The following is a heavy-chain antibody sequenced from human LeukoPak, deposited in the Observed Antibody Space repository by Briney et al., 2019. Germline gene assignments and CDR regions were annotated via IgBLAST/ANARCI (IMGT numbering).Heavy chain of an antibody. D-gene: IGHD3-3*01. CDR1: GGSISSYY. J-gene: IGHJ3*02. CDR3: ASSGYYDFWSGAKFLAFDI. CDR2: IYTSGST. V-gene: IGHV4-4*09. Sequence: PSETLSLTCTVSGGSISSYYWSWIRQPPGKGLEWIGYIYTSGSTNYNPSLKSRVTISVDTSKNQFSLKLSSVTAADTAVYYCASSGYYDFWSGAKFLAFDIWGQGTMVTVSS.